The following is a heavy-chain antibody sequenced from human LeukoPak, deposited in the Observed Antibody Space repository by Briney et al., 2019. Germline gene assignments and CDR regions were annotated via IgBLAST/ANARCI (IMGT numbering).Heavy chain of an antibody. J-gene: IGHJ4*02. V-gene: IGHV3-7*04. CDR3: ARANYDYVWGSYRVYYFDY. CDR1: GSTFSSYW. Sequence: GGSLRLSCAASGSTFSSYWMSWVRQAPGKGLEWVANIKQDGSEKYYVDSVKGRFTISRDNAKNSLYLQMNSLRAEDTAVYYCARANYDYVWGSYRVYYFDYWGQGTLVTVSS. CDR2: IKQDGSEK. D-gene: IGHD3-16*02.